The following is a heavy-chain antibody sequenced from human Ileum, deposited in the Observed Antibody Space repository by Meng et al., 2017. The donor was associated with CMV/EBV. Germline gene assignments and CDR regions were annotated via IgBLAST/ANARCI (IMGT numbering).Heavy chain of an antibody. CDR2: ISGSSTVT. Sequence: QVQVVESGGGLVEPGGSLRLSCKASGFSFSDYYRTWIRHTPGKGPEWLAYISGSSTVTNYADSVKGRFTISRDNVNNLLYLQMNSLRADDTAVYYCTRDPRACDYWGQGTLVTVSS. V-gene: IGHV3-11*05. CDR3: TRDPRACDY. J-gene: IGHJ4*02. CDR1: GFSFSDYY.